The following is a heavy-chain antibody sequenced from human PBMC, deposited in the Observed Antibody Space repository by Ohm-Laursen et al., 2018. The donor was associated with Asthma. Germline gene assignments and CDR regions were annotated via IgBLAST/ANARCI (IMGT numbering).Heavy chain of an antibody. J-gene: IGHJ4*02. D-gene: IGHD3-16*02. CDR3: ARVMITFGGFIVPLYYFDY. Sequence: TLSLTCTVSGGSISSYYWSWIRQPPGKGLEWIGYIYYSGSTNYNPSLKSRVTISVDTSKNQFSLRLSSVTAADTAFYYCARVMITFGGFIVPLYYFDYWGQGTLVTVSS. CDR1: GGSISSYY. CDR2: IYYSGST. V-gene: IGHV4-59*01.